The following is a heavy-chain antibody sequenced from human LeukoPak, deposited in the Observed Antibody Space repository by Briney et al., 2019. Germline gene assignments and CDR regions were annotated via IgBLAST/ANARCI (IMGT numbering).Heavy chain of an antibody. CDR3: AREEVVGATSITGVYYYYYMDV. CDR2: IYYSGST. J-gene: IGHJ6*03. V-gene: IGHV4-38-2*02. D-gene: IGHD1-26*01. CDR1: GYAISSGYY. Sequence: SETLSLTCTVSGYAISSGYYWGWIRQPPGKGLEWIGSIYYSGSTYYNPSLKSRVTISVDTSKNQFSLKLSSVTAADTAVYYCAREEVVGATSITGVYYYYYMDVWGKGTTVTVSS.